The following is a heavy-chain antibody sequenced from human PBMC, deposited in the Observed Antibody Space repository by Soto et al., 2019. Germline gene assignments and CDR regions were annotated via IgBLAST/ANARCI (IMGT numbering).Heavy chain of an antibody. D-gene: IGHD6-13*01. CDR3: AKGEMGGTGYSSSWITLFDP. Sequence: EVQLLESGGGLVQPGGSLRLSCAASGFTFSSYAMSWVRQAPGRGLEWVSAISGSGGSTYYADSVKGRFTISRDNSKNTLYLQMNSLRAEDTAVYYCAKGEMGGTGYSSSWITLFDPWGQGTLVTVSS. CDR2: ISGSGGST. J-gene: IGHJ5*02. CDR1: GFTFSSYA. V-gene: IGHV3-23*01.